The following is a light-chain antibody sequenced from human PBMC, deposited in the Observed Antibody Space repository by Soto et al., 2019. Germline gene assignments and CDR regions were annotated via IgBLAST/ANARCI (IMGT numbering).Light chain of an antibody. J-gene: IGKJ5*01. CDR2: AAS. CDR3: LQDYGDSWT. V-gene: IGKV1-5*01. CDR1: QNIRSR. Sequence: DIQMTQSPSTLSASVGDIVTITCRASQNIRSRLAWFQQKPGQAPKLLIYAASNLYTGVPSRFSGSRSGTEFTLTISSLQPEDFASYYCLQDYGDSWTFGQGTRLEIK.